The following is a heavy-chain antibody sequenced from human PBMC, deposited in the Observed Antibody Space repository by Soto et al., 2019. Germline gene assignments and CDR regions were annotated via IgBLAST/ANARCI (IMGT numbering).Heavy chain of an antibody. Sequence: GGSLRLSCAASGFSFGSYALSWVRQAPGKGLEWVAVISYDGSNKYYADSVKGRFTISRDNSKNTLYLQMNSLRAEDTAGYYCAKLEYSGYGRGSYYGMDVWGQGTTVTVSS. J-gene: IGHJ6*02. D-gene: IGHD5-12*01. V-gene: IGHV3-30*18. CDR3: AKLEYSGYGRGSYYGMDV. CDR1: GFSFGSYA. CDR2: ISYDGSNK.